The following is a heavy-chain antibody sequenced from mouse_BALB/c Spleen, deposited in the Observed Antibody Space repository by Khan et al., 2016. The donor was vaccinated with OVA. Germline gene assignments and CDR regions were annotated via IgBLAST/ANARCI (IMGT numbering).Heavy chain of an antibody. CDR1: GFSLTSYG. D-gene: IGHD1-1*01. J-gene: IGHJ2*01. CDR3: DRGIYYHGSLLLDY. Sequence: VELVESGPGLVAPSQSLSITCTISGFSLTSYGVHWVRQPPGKGLEWLVVIWSDGITTYNSALKSRLSISKDNSKSQVFLKMNSLQTDETAMYYCDRGIYYHGSLLLDYWGQGTTLTVSS. CDR2: IWSDGIT. V-gene: IGHV2-6-1*01.